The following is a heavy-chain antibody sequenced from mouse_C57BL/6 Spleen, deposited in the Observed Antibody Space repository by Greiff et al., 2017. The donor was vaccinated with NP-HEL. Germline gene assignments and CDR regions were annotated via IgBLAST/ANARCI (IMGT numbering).Heavy chain of an antibody. CDR3: ARSRDYAMDS. CDR2: INPSTGGT. J-gene: IGHJ4*01. Sequence: EVQLQQSGPELVKPGASVKISCKASGYSFTGYYMNWVQQSPEKSLEWIGEINPSTGGTTYNQKFKAKATLTVDKSSSTAYMQLKSLTSEDAAVYYCARSRDYAMDSWGQGTSVTVSS. V-gene: IGHV1-42*01. CDR1: GYSFTGYY.